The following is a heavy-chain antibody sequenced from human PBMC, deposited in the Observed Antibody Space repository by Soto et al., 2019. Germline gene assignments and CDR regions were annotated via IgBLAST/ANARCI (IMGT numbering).Heavy chain of an antibody. J-gene: IGHJ4*02. CDR3: TTDRNPYYDFWSGSLN. Sequence: LRLSCAASGFTFSNAWMSWVRQAPGKGLEWVGRIKSKTDGGTTDYAAPVKGRFTISRDDSKNTLYLQMNSLKTEDTAVYYCTTDRNPYYDFWSGSLNWGQGTLVTVSS. CDR1: GFTFSNAW. V-gene: IGHV3-15*01. CDR2: IKSKTDGGTT. D-gene: IGHD3-3*01.